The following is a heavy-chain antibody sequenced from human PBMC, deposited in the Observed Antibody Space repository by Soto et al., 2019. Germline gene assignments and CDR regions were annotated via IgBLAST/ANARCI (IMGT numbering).Heavy chain of an antibody. V-gene: IGHV3-7*01. D-gene: IGHD2-21*02. CDR2: IRQDGSEK. CDR3: ARDLSPVTADYFDY. Sequence: PGGSLRLSCAASGFSFNSFWMSWVRQAPGKGLEWVANIRQDGSEKYYVDSVKGRFTISRDNAKNSLYLQMNSLTAEDTAVYYCARDLSPVTADYFDYWGQGTLVTVSS. J-gene: IGHJ4*02. CDR1: GFSFNSFW.